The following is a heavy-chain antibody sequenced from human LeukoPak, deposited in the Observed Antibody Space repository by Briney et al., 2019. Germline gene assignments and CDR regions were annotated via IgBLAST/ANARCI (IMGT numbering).Heavy chain of an antibody. D-gene: IGHD2-21*02. J-gene: IGHJ4*02. V-gene: IGHV3-53*01. Sequence: GGSLRLSCAASGFTVSSNYMSWVRQAPGKGLEWVSVIYSSGSTYYADSVKGRFTISRDNSKNTLYLQMNSLRAEDTAVYYCARDGGGDSGSYYFDHWGQGTLVTVSS. CDR2: IYSSGST. CDR1: GFTVSSNY. CDR3: ARDGGGDSGSYYFDH.